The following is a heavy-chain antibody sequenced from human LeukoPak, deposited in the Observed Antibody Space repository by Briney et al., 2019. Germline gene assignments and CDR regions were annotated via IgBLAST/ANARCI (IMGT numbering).Heavy chain of an antibody. CDR1: GYTFTSYG. V-gene: IGHV1-18*01. CDR3: ARGGYDILTGYSLTYFDY. J-gene: IGHJ4*02. Sequence: ASVKVSCKASGYTFTSYGISWVRQAPGQGLEWMGWISAYNGNTNYAQKLQGRVTVTTDTSTSTAYMELSSLRSEDTAVYYCARGGYDILTGYSLTYFDYWGQGTLVTVSS. D-gene: IGHD3-9*01. CDR2: ISAYNGNT.